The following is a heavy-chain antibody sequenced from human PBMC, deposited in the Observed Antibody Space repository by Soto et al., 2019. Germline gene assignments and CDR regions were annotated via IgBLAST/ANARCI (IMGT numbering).Heavy chain of an antibody. CDR1: GGSISSGGYY. Sequence: SETLSLTCTVSGGSISSGGYYWSWIRQHPGKGLEWIGYIYYSGSTYYNPSLKSRVTISVDTSKNQFSLKLSSVTAADTAVYYCARVNRDYYGMDVWGQGNTVTVSS. J-gene: IGHJ6*02. CDR3: ARVNRDYYGMDV. V-gene: IGHV4-31*03. D-gene: IGHD3-22*01. CDR2: IYYSGST.